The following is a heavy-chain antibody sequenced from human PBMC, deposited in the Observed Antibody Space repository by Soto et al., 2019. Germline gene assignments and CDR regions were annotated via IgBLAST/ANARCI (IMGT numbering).Heavy chain of an antibody. CDR1: GGSISSGGHY. CDR2: IYYSGST. CDR3: ARVLRSVAGPYYFDY. Sequence: HSETLSLTCTVSGGSISSGGHYWSWIRQHPGKGLEWIGYIYYSGSTYYNPSLKSRVTISVDTSKNHFSLKLSSVTAADTAVYYCARVLRSVAGPYYFDYWGQGTLVTVSS. D-gene: IGHD6-19*01. V-gene: IGHV4-31*03. J-gene: IGHJ4*02.